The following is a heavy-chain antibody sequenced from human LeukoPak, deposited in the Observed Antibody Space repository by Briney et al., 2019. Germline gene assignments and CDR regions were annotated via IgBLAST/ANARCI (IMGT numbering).Heavy chain of an antibody. CDR1: GFTFSSYW. J-gene: IGHJ4*02. CDR3: ARDGSSRWLQLLSFDY. Sequence: GGSLRLSCAASGFTFSSYWMGWVRQAPGKGLEWVANIKQDGSEKYYVDSVKGRFTISRDNAKNSLYLQMNSLRAEDTAVYYCARDGSSRWLQLLSFDYWGQGTLVTVSS. V-gene: IGHV3-7*01. CDR2: IKQDGSEK. D-gene: IGHD5-24*01.